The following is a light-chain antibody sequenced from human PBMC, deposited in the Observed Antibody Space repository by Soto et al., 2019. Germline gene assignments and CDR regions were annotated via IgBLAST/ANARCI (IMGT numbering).Light chain of an antibody. J-gene: IGKJ1*01. CDR3: LQYSIHSWP. CDR2: AAS. Sequence: DIQMTQAASSLSATVGDRVTITCRASQSISSYLNWYQQKPGKAPKLLIYAASSLQSGVPSRFSGSGSGTDFTLTISRLQPDDVATYYCLQYSIHSWPFGQGS. V-gene: IGKV1-39*01. CDR1: QSISSY.